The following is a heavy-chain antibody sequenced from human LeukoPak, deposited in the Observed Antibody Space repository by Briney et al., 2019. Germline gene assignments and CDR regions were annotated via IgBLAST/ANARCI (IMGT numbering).Heavy chain of an antibody. Sequence: GGSLRLSCAASGFTFSSYAMSWVRQAPGKGLEWVSSISGSRGNTYYADSVKGRFTISRDNSKNTLSLQMNSLRAEDTAVYYCALGYYDSSGYYPSSYWGQGTLVTVSS. CDR2: ISGSRGNT. J-gene: IGHJ4*02. V-gene: IGHV3-23*01. CDR3: ALGYYDSSGYYPSSY. CDR1: GFTFSSYA. D-gene: IGHD3-22*01.